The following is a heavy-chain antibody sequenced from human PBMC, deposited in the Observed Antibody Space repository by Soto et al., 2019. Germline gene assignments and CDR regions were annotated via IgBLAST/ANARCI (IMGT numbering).Heavy chain of an antibody. CDR2: IYHSGST. CDR1: GGSINSGRSS. D-gene: IGHD1-26*01. CDR3: ARVTVAVPATTHYFDY. J-gene: IGHJ4*02. Sequence: SETLSLTCSVSGGSINSGRSSWNWIRQSPGKGLEWIASIYHSGSTYYNPSLKSRVSISVDRPENQFSLKLRSVTAADAAVYYCARVTVAVPATTHYFDYWGQGTPVTVSS. V-gene: IGHV4-30-2*06.